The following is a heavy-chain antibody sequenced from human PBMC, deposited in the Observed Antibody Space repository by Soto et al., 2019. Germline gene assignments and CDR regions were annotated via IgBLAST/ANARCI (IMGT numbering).Heavy chain of an antibody. CDR3: AGNYAYIWGSSSPPADYYYMDV. D-gene: IGHD3-16*01. J-gene: IGHJ6*03. CDR2: IYYSGST. CDR1: GGSISSYY. V-gene: IGHV4-59*01. Sequence: QVQLQESGPGLVKPSETLSLTCTVSGGSISSYYWSWIRQPPGKGLEWIGYIYYSGSTNYNPSLKRRVTMSVVTFKNEISLNLRFVNAAATAVYYCAGNYAYIWGSSSPPADYYYMDVWGNGTTVTVSS.